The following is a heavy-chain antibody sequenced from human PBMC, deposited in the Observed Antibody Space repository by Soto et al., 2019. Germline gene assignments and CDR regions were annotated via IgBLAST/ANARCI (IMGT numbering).Heavy chain of an antibody. CDR2: IKQDGSEK. V-gene: IGHV3-7*01. Sequence: EVQLVESGGGLVQPGGSLRLSCAASGFTFSSYWMSWVRQAPGKGLEWVANIKQDGSEKYYVDSVKGRFTISRDNAKNSLYLQMDSLRAEDTAVYYCAREYCSGGSCYSLGGFDIWGQGTMVTVSS. J-gene: IGHJ3*02. CDR1: GFTFSSYW. D-gene: IGHD2-15*01. CDR3: AREYCSGGSCYSLGGFDI.